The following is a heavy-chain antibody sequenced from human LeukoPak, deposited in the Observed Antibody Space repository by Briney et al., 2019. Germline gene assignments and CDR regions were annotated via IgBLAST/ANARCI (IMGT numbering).Heavy chain of an antibody. D-gene: IGHD2-21*02. Sequence: GGSMRLSCAASGLAFSAYKMHWVRQATGKGLEWVSAFGTAGDTYYPGSVKGRFTISRENAKNSLYLQMNSLRAGDTAVYYCARAYCGGDCYSGWYFDLWGRGTLVTVSS. J-gene: IGHJ2*01. V-gene: IGHV3-13*01. CDR3: ARAYCGGDCYSGWYFDL. CDR1: GLAFSAYK. CDR2: FGTAGDT.